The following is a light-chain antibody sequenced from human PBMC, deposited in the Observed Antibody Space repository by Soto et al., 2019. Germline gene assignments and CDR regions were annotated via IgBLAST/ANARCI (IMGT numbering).Light chain of an antibody. V-gene: IGKV1-12*01. J-gene: IGKJ1*01. Sequence: DIQMTQSPSSVSASVGDRVTITCRASQGISSWLAWYQQKPGKAPKLLIYAASSLQSGVPSRFSGSGSGTDFTLTISCLQPEDFATSYFQETFVIFPWPFGQGTKVDIK. CDR2: AAS. CDR1: QGISSW. CDR3: QETFVIFPWP.